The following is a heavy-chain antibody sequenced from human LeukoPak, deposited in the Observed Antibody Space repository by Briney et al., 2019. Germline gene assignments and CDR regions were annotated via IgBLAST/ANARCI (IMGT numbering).Heavy chain of an antibody. J-gene: IGHJ4*02. CDR2: IASSGRTK. CDR3: ALLAVASDFDY. CDR1: RFPFSVYE. Sequence: GGSLRLSCAVSRFPFSVYEMNWVRQAPGKGLEWVSNIASSGRTKYYADSVKGRFSISRDNAKSLLYLQMNSLRVEDTAVYYCALLAVASDFDYWGQGALVTVSS. D-gene: IGHD6-19*01. V-gene: IGHV3-48*03.